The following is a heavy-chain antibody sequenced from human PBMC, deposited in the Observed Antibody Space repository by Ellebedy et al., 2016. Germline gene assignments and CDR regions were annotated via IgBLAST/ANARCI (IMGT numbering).Heavy chain of an antibody. V-gene: IGHV4-34*01. CDR1: GGSFSGYY. Sequence: SETLSLXCAVYGGSFSGYYWSWIRQPPGKGLEWLGEINHSGSTNYNPSLKSRVTISVDTSKNQFSLKLSSVTAADTAVYYCARIPSIAARRSANRYYYYMDVWGQGTLVTVSS. D-gene: IGHD6-6*01. CDR2: INHSGST. CDR3: ARIPSIAARRSANRYYYYMDV. J-gene: IGHJ6*03.